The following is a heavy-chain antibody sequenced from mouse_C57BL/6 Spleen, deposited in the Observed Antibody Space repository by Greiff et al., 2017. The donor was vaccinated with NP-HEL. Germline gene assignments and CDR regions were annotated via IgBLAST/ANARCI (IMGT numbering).Heavy chain of an antibody. CDR2: IDPETGGT. V-gene: IGHV1-15*01. CDR3: TRFTTVVDAMDY. CDR1: GYTFTDYE. J-gene: IGHJ4*01. Sequence: QVQLKQSGAELVRPGASVTLSCKASGYTFTDYEMHWVKQTPVHGLEWIGAIDPETGGTAYNQKFKGKAILTADQSSSTAYMELRSLTSEDSAVYYCTRFTTVVDAMDYWGQGTSVTVSS. D-gene: IGHD1-1*01.